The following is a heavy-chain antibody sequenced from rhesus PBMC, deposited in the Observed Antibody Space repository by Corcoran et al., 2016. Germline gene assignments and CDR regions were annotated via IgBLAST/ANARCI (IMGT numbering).Heavy chain of an antibody. J-gene: IGHJ4*01. D-gene: IGHD6-25*01. Sequence: QVQLQESGPGVVKPSETLSLTCAVSGGSISDSYRWSWIRQPPGKGLEWIGYIYGSSTSTNYNPSLKSRVTISKDTAKNQFSLRLSSVTAAYTAVYYCARVLAGDWGQGVLVTVSS. CDR2: IYGSSTST. CDR3: ARVLAGD. V-gene: IGHV4S10*01. CDR1: GGSISDSYR.